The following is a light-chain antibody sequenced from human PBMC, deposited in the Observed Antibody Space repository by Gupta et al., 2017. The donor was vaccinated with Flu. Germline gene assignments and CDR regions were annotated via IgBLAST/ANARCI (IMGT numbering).Light chain of an antibody. CDR2: RGS. CDR1: QGLVHSDGNIY. J-gene: IGKJ2*01. CDR3: MQGVHWPYT. V-gene: IGKV2-30*02. Sequence: VTLGKPASISCRSSQGLVHSDGNIYLNWFQQRPGQSPRRLIYRGSNRDSGVPDRISGSGSGTDFTLKISGVEAEDVGIYYCMQGVHWPYTFGPGTKLEIK.